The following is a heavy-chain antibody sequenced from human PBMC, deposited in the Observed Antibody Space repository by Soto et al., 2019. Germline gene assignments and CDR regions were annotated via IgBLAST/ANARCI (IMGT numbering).Heavy chain of an antibody. Sequence: ASVKVSCKASGYTFTGYYMHWVRQAPGQGLEWMGWINPNSGGTNYAQKFQGRVTMTRDTSISTAYMELSRLRSDDTAVYYCARDYYYDSSGYYLNYGMDVWGQGTTVTVYS. CDR2: INPNSGGT. D-gene: IGHD3-22*01. J-gene: IGHJ6*02. CDR1: GYTFTGYY. V-gene: IGHV1-2*02. CDR3: ARDYYYDSSGYYLNYGMDV.